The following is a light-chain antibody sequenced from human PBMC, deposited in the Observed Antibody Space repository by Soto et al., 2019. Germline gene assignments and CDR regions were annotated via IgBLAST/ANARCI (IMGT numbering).Light chain of an antibody. CDR1: QSVTRD. J-gene: IGKJ1*01. V-gene: IGKV3-15*01. Sequence: EILVTQSPATLSVSPGERVTLSCRASQSVTRDLAWYQQKPDQAPRLLIYGASTRATGIPARFSGSGSGTELTITINSLQSEDLAIYYCQQYRTFGQGTRVEIK. CDR2: GAS. CDR3: QQYRT.